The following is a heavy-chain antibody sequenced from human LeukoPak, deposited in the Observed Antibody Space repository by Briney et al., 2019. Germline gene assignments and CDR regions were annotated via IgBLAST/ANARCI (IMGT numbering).Heavy chain of an antibody. Sequence: PGRSLRLSCAASGFTFDDYAMHWVRQAPGKGLEWASGISWNSGSIGYADSVKGRFTISRDNAKNSLYLQMNSLRAEDTALYYCAKEDGHKGYFDYWGQGTLVTVSS. CDR3: AKEDGHKGYFDY. J-gene: IGHJ4*02. V-gene: IGHV3-9*01. CDR1: GFTFDDYA. D-gene: IGHD5-24*01. CDR2: ISWNSGSI.